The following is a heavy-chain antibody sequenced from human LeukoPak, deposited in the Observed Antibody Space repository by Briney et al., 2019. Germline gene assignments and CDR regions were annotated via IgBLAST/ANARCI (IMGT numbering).Heavy chain of an antibody. D-gene: IGHD4-17*01. J-gene: IGHJ4*02. CDR1: GFTFSSYW. CDR3: ARQPNYGDYVDFDY. V-gene: IGHV3-7*01. Sequence: GGSLRLSCAASGFTFSSYWMSWVRQAPGKGLEWVANIKQDGSEKYYVDSVKGRFTISRDNAKNSLYLQMNSLRAEDTAVYYCARQPNYGDYVDFDYWGQGTLVTASS. CDR2: IKQDGSEK.